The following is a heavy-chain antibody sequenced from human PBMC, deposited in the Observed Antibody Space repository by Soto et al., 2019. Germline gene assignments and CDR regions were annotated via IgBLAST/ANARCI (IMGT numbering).Heavy chain of an antibody. D-gene: IGHD3-10*01. V-gene: IGHV3-53*04. CDR1: GIPVSSNY. Sequence: EVQLVESGGGLVQPGGSLRLSCAASGIPVSSNYMTWVRQAPGKGLEWVSVLHSGGDTYYANSVKGRFTISRHDSTNTLFLRMTSLTPEDTAVYYCARDGPYYYASRMDVWGQGTTVTVSS. CDR3: ARDGPYYYASRMDV. J-gene: IGHJ6*02. CDR2: LHSGGDT.